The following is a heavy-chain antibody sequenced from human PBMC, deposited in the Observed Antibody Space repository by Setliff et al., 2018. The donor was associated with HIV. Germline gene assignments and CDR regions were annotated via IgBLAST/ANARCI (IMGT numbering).Heavy chain of an antibody. CDR1: GGSISSSSYY. Sequence: PSETLSLTCTVSGGSISSSSYYWGWIRQPPGKGLEWIGTMFRTGTSYYNPSLKSRVTISVDTSKNQFSLKLSSVTAADTAVYYCARGPGDHILYYFDYWGQGTLVTVSS. V-gene: IGHV4-39*07. CDR2: MFRTGTS. J-gene: IGHJ4*02. CDR3: ARGPGDHILYYFDY. D-gene: IGHD7-27*01.